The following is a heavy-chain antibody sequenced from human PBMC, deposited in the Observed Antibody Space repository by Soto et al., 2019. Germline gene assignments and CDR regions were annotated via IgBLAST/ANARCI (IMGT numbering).Heavy chain of an antibody. CDR2: IIPMFGST. CDR3: ARRVVVTSIRDIAYYYYGLDV. D-gene: IGHD2-21*02. V-gene: IGHV1-69*13. Sequence: ASVKVSCKAFGGTFSSYAICWVRQAPGQGLEWMGGIIPMFGSTNYAQKFQGRVTITADESTSTAFMELSSLRSEDTAVYYCARRVVVTSIRDIAYYYYGLDVWGQGTTVTVSS. CDR1: GGTFSSYA. J-gene: IGHJ6*02.